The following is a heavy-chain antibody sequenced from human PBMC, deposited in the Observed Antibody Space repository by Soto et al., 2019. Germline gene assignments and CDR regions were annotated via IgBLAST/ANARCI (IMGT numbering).Heavy chain of an antibody. D-gene: IGHD2-21*02. Sequence: QVQLVQSGAEVKKPGASVKVSCKASGYTFTSYDINWVRQATGQGLEWMGWMNPNSGNTGYAQKFPVRDTMTKNTSMSTAYMELSSLRSEDTAVYYCASEVMTSYYGMDVVWDQGTTVTVSS. J-gene: IGHJ6*02. CDR2: MNPNSGNT. CDR3: ASEVMTSYYGMDVV. CDR1: GYTFTSYD. V-gene: IGHV1-8*01.